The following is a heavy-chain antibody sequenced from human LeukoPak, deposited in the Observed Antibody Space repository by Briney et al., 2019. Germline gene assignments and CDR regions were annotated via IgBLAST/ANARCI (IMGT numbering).Heavy chain of an antibody. J-gene: IGHJ4*02. CDR3: ARGPDLGAKRPYDY. CDR1: GGSISSYY. V-gene: IGHV4-59*12. Sequence: PSETLSLTCTVSGGSISSYYWSWIRQPPGKGLEWIGYIYYSGSTNYNPSLKSRVTISVDTSKNQFSLKLSSVTAADTAVYYCARGPDLGAKRPYDYWGQGTLVTVSS. D-gene: IGHD1-26*01. CDR2: IYYSGST.